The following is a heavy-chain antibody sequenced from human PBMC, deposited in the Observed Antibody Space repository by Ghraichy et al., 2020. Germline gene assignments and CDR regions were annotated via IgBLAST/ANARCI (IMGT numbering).Heavy chain of an antibody. V-gene: IGHV4-59*01. J-gene: IGHJ4*02. CDR3: ARASSYYYDSSGYFPPDY. CDR1: GGSISSDY. CDR2: IYYSGST. Sequence: TLSLTCTVSGGSISSDYWSWIRQPPGKGLEWIGYIYYSGSTNYNPSLKSRVTISVDTSKNQFSLKLSSVTAADTAVYYCARASSYYYDSSGYFPPDYWGQGTLVTVSS. D-gene: IGHD3-22*01.